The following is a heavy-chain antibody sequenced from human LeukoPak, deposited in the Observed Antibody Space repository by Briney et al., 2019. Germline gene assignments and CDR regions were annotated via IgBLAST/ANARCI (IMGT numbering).Heavy chain of an antibody. J-gene: IGHJ4*02. Sequence: GGSLRLSCAASGFTFSNYAMSWVRQAPGKRLEWVSPITGSGGNTYYADSVKGRFTISRDNSKNTVFLQMNSLRAEDTAVYYCAKWGDYDVLTGYYVSDYWGQGTLVTVSS. D-gene: IGHD3-9*01. CDR2: ITGSGGNT. V-gene: IGHV3-23*01. CDR1: GFTFSNYA. CDR3: AKWGDYDVLTGYYVSDY.